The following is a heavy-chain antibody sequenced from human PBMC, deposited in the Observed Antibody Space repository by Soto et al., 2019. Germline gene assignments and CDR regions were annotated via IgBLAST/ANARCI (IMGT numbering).Heavy chain of an antibody. Sequence: EVQLLESGGDLVQPGGSLRLSCAASGFTFSSYAMSWVRQAPGKGLEWVSAISASGGSTYYADSVKGRFTISRDNSKNTLYLQMNSLRAEDTAVYYCARHYGDYNRWDFFDSWGQGTLVTVSS. J-gene: IGHJ4*02. CDR2: ISASGGST. V-gene: IGHV3-23*01. CDR3: ARHYGDYNRWDFFDS. D-gene: IGHD4-17*01. CDR1: GFTFSSYA.